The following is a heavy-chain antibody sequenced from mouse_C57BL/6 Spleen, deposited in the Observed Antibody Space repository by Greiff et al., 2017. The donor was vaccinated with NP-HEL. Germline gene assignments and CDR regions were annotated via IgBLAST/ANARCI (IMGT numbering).Heavy chain of an antibody. CDR2: ISSGGSYT. J-gene: IGHJ4*01. D-gene: IGHD1-1*01. Sequence: VQLKESGGDLVKPGGSLKLSCAASGFTFSSYGMSWVRQTPDKRLEWVATISSGGSYTYYPDSVKGRFTISRDNAKNTLYLQMSSLKSEDTAMYYCARKGGHYYGSSYGEMDYWGQGTSVTVSS. CDR3: ARKGGHYYGSSYGEMDY. V-gene: IGHV5-6*01. CDR1: GFTFSSYG.